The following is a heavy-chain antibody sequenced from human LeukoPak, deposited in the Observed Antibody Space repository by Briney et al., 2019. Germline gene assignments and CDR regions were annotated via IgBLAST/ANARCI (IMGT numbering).Heavy chain of an antibody. CDR3: ARDPRLDSSGYYTDY. D-gene: IGHD3-22*01. CDR2: IYSGGST. CDR1: GFTVSSNY. J-gene: IGHJ4*02. Sequence: GGSLRLSCAASGFTVSSNYMSWVRQAPGKGLEWVSVIYSGGSTYYADSVKGRFTIPRDNSKNTLYLQMNSLRAEDTAVYYCARDPRLDSSGYYTDYWGQGTLVTVSS. V-gene: IGHV3-66*02.